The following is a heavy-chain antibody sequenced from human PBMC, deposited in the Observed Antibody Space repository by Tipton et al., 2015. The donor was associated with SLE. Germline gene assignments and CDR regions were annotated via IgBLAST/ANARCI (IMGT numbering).Heavy chain of an antibody. D-gene: IGHD5-12*01. CDR1: GGSISSGGYY. CDR2: IYYSGST. CDR3: ARVPGATALFDP. Sequence: TLSLTCTVSGGSISSGGYYWSWIRQHPGKGLEWIGYIYYSGSTYYNPSLKSRVTISVDTSKNQLSLKLSSVTAADTAVYYCARVPGATALFDPWGQGTLVTVSS. V-gene: IGHV4-31*03. J-gene: IGHJ5*02.